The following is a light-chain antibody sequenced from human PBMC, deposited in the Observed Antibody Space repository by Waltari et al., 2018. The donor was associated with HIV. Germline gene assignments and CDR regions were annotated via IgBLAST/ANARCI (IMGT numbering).Light chain of an antibody. CDR3: QQFQTYST. J-gene: IGKJ1*01. CDR1: QSISSW. V-gene: IGKV1-5*03. CDR2: EAS. Sequence: DIQMTQPPSTLAASVGDRVTITGGASQSISSWLAWYQQKPGKAPKLLIYEASTLVSGVPSRFSGGGSGTEFTLTITSLQPDDFATYYCQQFQTYSTFGQGTEVEVK.